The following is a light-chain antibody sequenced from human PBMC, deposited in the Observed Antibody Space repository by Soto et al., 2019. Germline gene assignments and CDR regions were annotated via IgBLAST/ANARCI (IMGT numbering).Light chain of an antibody. Sequence: DIQMTQSPSSVSASVGDRVIITCRASQAFGNLLAWYQQKRGKAPKLLIYGISTLQGGVPSRFSGSESWTDFTLSTGSVQPEDSATYYYQQAASFPLSCGGGTEVESK. J-gene: IGKJ4*01. CDR2: GIS. V-gene: IGKV1-12*01. CDR1: QAFGNL. CDR3: QQAASFPLS.